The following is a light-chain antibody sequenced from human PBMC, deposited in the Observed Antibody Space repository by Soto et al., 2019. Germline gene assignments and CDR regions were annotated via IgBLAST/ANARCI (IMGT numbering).Light chain of an antibody. CDR3: QQYGSSPQFT. CDR2: GAS. CDR1: QSVSSSY. Sequence: EIVLTQSPGTLSLSPGERATLSCRASQSVSSSYLAWYQQKPGQAPRLLIYGASSRATGIPDRFSGSGSGTDFTLTISRLEPEDFAVYYCQQYGSSPQFTFGPGTKLDIK. V-gene: IGKV3-20*01. J-gene: IGKJ3*01.